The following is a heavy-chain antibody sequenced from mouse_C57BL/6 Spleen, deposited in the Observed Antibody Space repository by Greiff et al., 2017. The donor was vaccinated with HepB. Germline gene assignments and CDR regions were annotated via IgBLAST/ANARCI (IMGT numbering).Heavy chain of an antibody. Sequence: VQLKESGGGLVKPGGSLKLSCAASGFTFSDYGMHWVRQAPEKGLEWVAYISSGSSTIYYADTVKGRFTISRDNAKNTLFLQMTSLRSEDTAMYYCARPNYGSSYGFAYWGQGTLVTVSA. J-gene: IGHJ3*01. CDR2: ISSGSSTI. D-gene: IGHD1-1*01. CDR1: GFTFSDYG. V-gene: IGHV5-17*01. CDR3: ARPNYGSSYGFAY.